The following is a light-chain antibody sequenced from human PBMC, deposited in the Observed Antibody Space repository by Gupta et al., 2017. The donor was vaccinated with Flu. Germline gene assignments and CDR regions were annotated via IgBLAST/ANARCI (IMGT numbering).Light chain of an antibody. CDR3: QQYKSVPRT. CDR2: AAS. V-gene: IGKV1D-16*01. J-gene: IGKJ4*01. Sequence: DLQLTQSPSSLSASVRDRVTITCRASQDIRTWLAWYQQKPERAPKSLIYAASNLQSGVPSRFSGGGSGTDFTLTISRMKTEDVATYYCQQYKSVPRTFGEGTKVEIK. CDR1: QDIRTW.